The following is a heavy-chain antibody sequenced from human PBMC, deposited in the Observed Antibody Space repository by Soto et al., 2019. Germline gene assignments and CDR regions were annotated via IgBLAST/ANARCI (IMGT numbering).Heavy chain of an antibody. J-gene: IGHJ6*02. CDR1: GYTFTNYD. Sequence: ASVKVSCKTSGYTFTNYDINWVRQAPGQGLEWMGWISPYNGNTNYAQKLQGRVTMTTDTSTSTAYMELRSLRSDDTAVYYCARGIGGYFGVDYYYGMDVWGQGTTVTVSS. CDR3: ARGIGGYFGVDYYYGMDV. V-gene: IGHV1-18*01. CDR2: ISPYNGNT. D-gene: IGHD3-16*01.